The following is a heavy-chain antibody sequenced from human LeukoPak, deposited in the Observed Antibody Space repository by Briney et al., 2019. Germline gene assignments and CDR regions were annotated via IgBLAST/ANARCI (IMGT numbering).Heavy chain of an antibody. CDR1: GYSISSGYY. Sequence: SETLSLTCTVSGYSISSGYYWGWIRPPPGKGLEWIGSIYHSGSTYYNPSLKSRFTISVDTSKNQFSLKLSSVTAADTAVYYCARDGALYDILTAWGQGTLVTVSS. V-gene: IGHV4-38-2*02. CDR2: IYHSGST. D-gene: IGHD3-9*01. J-gene: IGHJ5*02. CDR3: ARDGALYDILTA.